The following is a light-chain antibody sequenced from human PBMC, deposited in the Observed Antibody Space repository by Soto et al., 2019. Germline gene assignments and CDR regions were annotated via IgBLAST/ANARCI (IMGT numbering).Light chain of an antibody. Sequence: DIQMTQSPSSLSASVGDRVTITCRASQSISSYLNWYQQKPGKAPNLLIYAASSLHSGVPSRFSGSGSGTDFTLTISSLQPEDSATYYCQQSYSSPPNTFGQGTKLEIK. CDR3: QQSYSSPPNT. CDR2: AAS. CDR1: QSISSY. J-gene: IGKJ2*01. V-gene: IGKV1-39*01.